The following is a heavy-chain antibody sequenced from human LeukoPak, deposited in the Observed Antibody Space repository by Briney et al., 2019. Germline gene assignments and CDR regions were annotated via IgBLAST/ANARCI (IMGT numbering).Heavy chain of an antibody. J-gene: IGHJ4*02. CDR1: GGTFSSYA. D-gene: IGHD4-23*01. Sequence: SVKVSCKASGGTFSSYAISWVRQAPGQGLEWMGGIIPIFGTANYAQRFQGRVTITADESTSTAYMELSSLRSEDTAVYYCARVNQDYGGNPKLDYWGQGTLVTVSS. CDR2: IIPIFGTA. CDR3: ARVNQDYGGNPKLDY. V-gene: IGHV1-69*13.